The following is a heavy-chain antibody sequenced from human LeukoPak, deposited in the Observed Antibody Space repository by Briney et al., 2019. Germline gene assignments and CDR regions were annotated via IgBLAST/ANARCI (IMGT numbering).Heavy chain of an antibody. CDR3: GRAGFGTAYNRFYYYMDV. Sequence: SETLSLTCEVSNYPITSDYYWVWIRPPPGQGLEWIGQIFHSGIANYNPSLKSRVTMSVDTSRSQFSVNLNSVTAADTAVYYCGRAGFGTAYNRFYYYMDVWGKGTTVTVSS. CDR1: NYPITSDYY. D-gene: IGHD3-10*01. J-gene: IGHJ6*03. V-gene: IGHV4-38-2*01. CDR2: IFHSGIA.